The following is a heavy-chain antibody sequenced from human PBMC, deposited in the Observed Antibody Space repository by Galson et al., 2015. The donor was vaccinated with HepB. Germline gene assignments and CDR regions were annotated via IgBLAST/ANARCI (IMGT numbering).Heavy chain of an antibody. CDR1: GGSIRSSY. J-gene: IGHJ3*02. Sequence: ETLSLTCSVSGGSIRSSYWSWIRQPPGKGLESIGYMYFSGSTNYNPSLKSRVAISVDASKNQFSLNLSSVTAADTAVYYCARHRSSSWYYALDIWGQGTMVTVSS. V-gene: IGHV4-59*08. CDR2: MYFSGST. D-gene: IGHD6-13*01. CDR3: ARHRSSSWYYALDI.